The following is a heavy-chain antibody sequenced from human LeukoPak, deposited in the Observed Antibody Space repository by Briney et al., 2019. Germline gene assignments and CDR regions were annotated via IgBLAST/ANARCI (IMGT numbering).Heavy chain of an antibody. J-gene: IGHJ3*02. Sequence: SETLSLTCAVYGGSFSGYYWSWIRQPPGKGLEWIGEINHSGSTNYNPSLKSRVTISVDTSKNQFSLKRSSVTAADTAVYYCARGPSPRTVVTPRPAHDAFDIWGQGTMVTVSS. CDR3: ARGPSPRTVVTPRPAHDAFDI. D-gene: IGHD4-23*01. CDR2: INHSGST. CDR1: GGSFSGYY. V-gene: IGHV4-34*01.